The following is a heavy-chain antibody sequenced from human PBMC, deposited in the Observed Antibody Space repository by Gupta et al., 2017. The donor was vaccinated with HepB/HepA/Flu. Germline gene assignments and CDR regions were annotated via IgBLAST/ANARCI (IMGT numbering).Heavy chain of an antibody. J-gene: IGHJ6*02. V-gene: IGHV3-9*01. CDR3: TKDIQPGGTDV. Sequence: EVQLVESGGDLVQPGGSLRLSCAASQFTKDYAMHWVRQIPGKGLEWVAGIYWDSRTGYADSVRGRFTISRDNAKNSLFLQMNSLRADDTALYYCTKDIQPGGTDVWGQGTTVIVSS. CDR2: IYWDSRT. CDR1: QFTKDYA. D-gene: IGHD5-18*01.